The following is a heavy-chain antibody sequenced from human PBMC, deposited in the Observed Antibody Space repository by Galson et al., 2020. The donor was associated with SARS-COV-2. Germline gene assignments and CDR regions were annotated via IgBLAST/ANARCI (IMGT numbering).Heavy chain of an antibody. V-gene: IGHV4-39*02. J-gene: IGHJ4*02. CDR2: IYYSGST. D-gene: IGHD3-10*01. CDR3: AIMVRGLVIEGFDY. Sequence: ASETLSLTCTVSGGSINISNYFWGWIRQPPGKGLEWIGSIYYSGSTYYNPSLKSRVIISMDTSKNHFSLRLTSVTAEDTAVYYCAIMVRGLVIEGFDYWGQGILVTVSS. CDR1: GGSINISNYF.